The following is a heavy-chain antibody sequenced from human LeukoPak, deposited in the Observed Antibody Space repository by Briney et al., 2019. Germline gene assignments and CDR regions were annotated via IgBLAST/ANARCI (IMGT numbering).Heavy chain of an antibody. CDR3: ARIPLGRTVGAFDI. V-gene: IGHV4-59*01. Sequence: SETLSLTCTVSGSSISSYYWSWIRQPPGKGLEWIGYIYYSGSTNYNPSLKSRVTISVDTSKNQFSLKLSSVTAADTAVYYCARIPLGRTVGAFDIWGQGTMVTVSS. CDR1: GSSISSYY. D-gene: IGHD4-23*01. J-gene: IGHJ3*02. CDR2: IYYSGST.